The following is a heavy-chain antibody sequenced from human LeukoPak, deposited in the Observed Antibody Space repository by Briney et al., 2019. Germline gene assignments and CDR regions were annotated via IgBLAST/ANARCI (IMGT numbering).Heavy chain of an antibody. CDR2: IYSGGST. Sequence: GGSLRLSCAASGFTVSSNYMSWVRQAPGKGLEWVSVIYSGGSTYYADSVKGRFTISRDNSKNTMYLQMNSLRAEDTAVYYCAKEEYYYGSGSYFDYWGQGTLVTVSS. CDR1: GFTVSSNY. V-gene: IGHV3-53*05. D-gene: IGHD3-10*01. CDR3: AKEEYYYGSGSYFDY. J-gene: IGHJ4*02.